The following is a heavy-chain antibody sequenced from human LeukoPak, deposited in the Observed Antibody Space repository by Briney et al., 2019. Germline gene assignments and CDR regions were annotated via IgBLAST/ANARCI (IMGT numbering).Heavy chain of an antibody. CDR3: ATDTSIFGVVIIKGGYYFDY. CDR2: IIPILGTA. J-gene: IGHJ4*02. D-gene: IGHD3-3*01. Sequence: ASVKVSCKASGGTFSSYAISWVRQAPGQGLEWMGRIIPILGTANYAQKFQGRVTITTDESTSTAYMELSSLRSEDTAVYYCATDTSIFGVVIIKGGYYFDYWGQGTLVTVSS. V-gene: IGHV1-69*05. CDR1: GGTFSSYA.